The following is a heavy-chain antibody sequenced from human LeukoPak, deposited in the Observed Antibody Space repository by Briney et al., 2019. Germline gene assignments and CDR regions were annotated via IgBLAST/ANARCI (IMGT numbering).Heavy chain of an antibody. V-gene: IGHV3-23*01. CDR2: ISGSGGST. CDR1: GFTFSSYA. CDR3: ARGGFVVVPAAIGYFDY. Sequence: GGSLRLSCAASGFTFSSYAMSWVRQAPGKGLEWVSAISGSGGSTYYADSVKGRFTISRDNSKNTLYLQMNSLRAEDTAVYYCARGGFVVVPAAIGYFDYWGQGTLVTVSS. D-gene: IGHD2-2*02. J-gene: IGHJ4*02.